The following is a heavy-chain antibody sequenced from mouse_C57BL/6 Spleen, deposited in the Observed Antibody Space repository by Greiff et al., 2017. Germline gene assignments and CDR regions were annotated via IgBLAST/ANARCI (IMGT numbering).Heavy chain of an antibody. CDR1: GYTFTDYY. J-gene: IGHJ4*01. D-gene: IGHD2-1*01. Sequence: VQLQQSGPELVKPGASVKISCKASGYTFTDYYMNWVKQRHGKSLEWIGDINPNNGGTSYNQKFKGKATLTVEKSSSTAYMVLRSLTSEDSAVYFCARAHLLGSIDYWCQGTSVTVSS. CDR2: INPNNGGT. V-gene: IGHV1-26*01. CDR3: ARAHLLGSIDY.